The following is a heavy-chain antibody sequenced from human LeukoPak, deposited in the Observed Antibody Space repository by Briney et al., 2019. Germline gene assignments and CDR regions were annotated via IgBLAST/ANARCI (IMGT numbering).Heavy chain of an antibody. V-gene: IGHV4-34*01. J-gene: IGHJ4*02. CDR3: ARGHVDTAMGNDY. CDR1: GGSFSGYY. Sequence: SETLSLTCAVYGGSFSGYYWSWIRQPPGKGLEWIGGINHSGSTNYNPSLKSRVTISVDTSKNQFSLKLSSVTAADTAVYYCARGHVDTAMGNDYWGQGTLVTVSS. CDR2: INHSGST. D-gene: IGHD5-18*01.